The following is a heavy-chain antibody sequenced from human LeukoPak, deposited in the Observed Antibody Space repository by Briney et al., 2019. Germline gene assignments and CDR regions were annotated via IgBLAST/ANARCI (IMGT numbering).Heavy chain of an antibody. Sequence: SETLSLTCTVSGGSISSSSYYWSWIRQPAGKGLEWIGRIYTSGSTNYNPSLKSRVTMSVDTSKNQFSLKLSSVTAADTAVYYCARDSSEVGAMGELRGFFDYWGQGTLVTVSS. CDR1: GGSISSSSYY. D-gene: IGHD1-26*01. J-gene: IGHJ4*02. CDR2: IYTSGST. V-gene: IGHV4-61*02. CDR3: ARDSSEVGAMGELRGFFDY.